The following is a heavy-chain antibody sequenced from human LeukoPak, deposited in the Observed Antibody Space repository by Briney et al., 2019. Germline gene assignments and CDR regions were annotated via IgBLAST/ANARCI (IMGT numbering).Heavy chain of an antibody. CDR2: ISGSGGST. D-gene: IGHD2-8*01. V-gene: IGHV3-23*01. Sequence: GGSLRLSCAASGFTFSSYAVSWVRQAPGKGLEWVSSISGSGGSTYSADSVKGRFTISRDNSKNTLYLRMNSLRAEDTALYYCAKDRSCTNDICHGDFDYWGQGTLVTVSS. J-gene: IGHJ4*02. CDR1: GFTFSSYA. CDR3: AKDRSCTNDICHGDFDY.